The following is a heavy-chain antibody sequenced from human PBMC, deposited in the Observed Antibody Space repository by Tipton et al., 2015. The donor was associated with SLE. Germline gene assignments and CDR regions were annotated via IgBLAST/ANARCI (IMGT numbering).Heavy chain of an antibody. CDR3: AKGRGSLIYYYGMDV. Sequence: SLRLSCAASGFNFDDYAMHWVRQAPGKGLEWVSGIGWNSGSIDYADSVKGRFTISRDDAKNSLYLQMNSLRDEDTALYFCAKGRGSLIYYYGMDVWGQGTTVTVSS. D-gene: IGHD3-10*01. CDR1: GFNFDDYA. CDR2: IGWNSGSI. J-gene: IGHJ6*02. V-gene: IGHV3-9*01.